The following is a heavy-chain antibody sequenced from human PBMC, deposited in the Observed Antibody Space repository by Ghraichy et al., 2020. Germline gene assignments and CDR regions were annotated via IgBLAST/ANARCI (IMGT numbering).Heavy chain of an antibody. CDR2: IKQDGSET. Sequence: GGSLRLSCAASGFSFSSYWMSWVRQAPGKGLEWVANIKQDGSETYYVDSVKGRFTISRDNAKNSLYLQMSSLRAGDTAVYYCAREYDGSGTYRYYYNGMDVWGQGTTVIVSS. V-gene: IGHV3-7*03. D-gene: IGHD3-10*01. J-gene: IGHJ6*02. CDR3: AREYDGSGTYRYYYNGMDV. CDR1: GFSFSSYW.